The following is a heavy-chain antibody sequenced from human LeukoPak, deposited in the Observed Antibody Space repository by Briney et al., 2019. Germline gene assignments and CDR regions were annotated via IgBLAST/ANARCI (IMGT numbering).Heavy chain of an antibody. Sequence: GGSLRLSCAASGFTVSSNYMSWVRQAPGKGLEWVSIIYSGGSTHYADSVKGRFTISRDNSKNTLYLQMNSLRAEDTAVYYCATSDIWDSSGHYHRYWVQGTLVTVSS. CDR2: IYSGGST. CDR1: GFTVSSNY. V-gene: IGHV3-66*01. D-gene: IGHD3-22*01. CDR3: ATSDIWDSSGHYHRY. J-gene: IGHJ4*02.